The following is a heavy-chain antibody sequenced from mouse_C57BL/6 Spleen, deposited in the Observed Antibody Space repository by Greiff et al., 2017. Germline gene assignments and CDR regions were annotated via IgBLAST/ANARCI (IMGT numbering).Heavy chain of an antibody. V-gene: IGHV1-50*01. D-gene: IGHD1-1*01. CDR2: IDPSDSYT. Sequence: QVQLQQPGAELVKPGASVKLSCKASGYTFTSYWMQWVKQRPGQGLEWIGEIDPSDSYTNYNQKFKGKATLTVDTSSSTAYMQLSSLTSEDSAVYYCARHEDGDGLFPAYAMDYWGQGTSVTVSS. J-gene: IGHJ4*01. CDR1: GYTFTSYW. CDR3: ARHEDGDGLFPAYAMDY.